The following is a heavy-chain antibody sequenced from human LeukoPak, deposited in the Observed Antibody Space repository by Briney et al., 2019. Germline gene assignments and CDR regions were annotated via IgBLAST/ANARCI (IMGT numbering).Heavy chain of an antibody. V-gene: IGHV1-69*13. CDR3: ARDAYPYCSSTSCYPFDY. Sequence: SVKVSCKASGGTFSSYAINWVRQAPGQGLEWMGGIIPIFGTANYAQKFQGRVTITADESTSTAYMELSSLRSEDTAVYYCARDAYPYCSSTSCYPFDYWGQGTPVTVSS. CDR1: GGTFSSYA. J-gene: IGHJ4*02. D-gene: IGHD2-2*01. CDR2: IIPIFGTA.